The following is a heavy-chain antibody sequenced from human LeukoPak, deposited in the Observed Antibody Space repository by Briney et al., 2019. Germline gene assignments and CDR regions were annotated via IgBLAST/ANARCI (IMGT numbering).Heavy chain of an antibody. CDR2: INPNSGGT. V-gene: IGHV1-2*02. CDR1: GYTFTVYY. CDR3: ARATHYYYYGMDV. J-gene: IGHJ6*02. Sequence: GASVKVSCTASGYTFTVYYMHWVRQAPGQGLEWMGWINPNSGGTNYAQKFQGRVTMTRDTSISTAYMELSRLRSGDTAVYYCARATHYYYYGMDVWGQGTTVTVSS.